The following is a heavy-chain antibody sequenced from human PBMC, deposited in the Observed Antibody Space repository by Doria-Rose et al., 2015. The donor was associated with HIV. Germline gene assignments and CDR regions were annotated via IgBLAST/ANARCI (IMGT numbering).Heavy chain of an antibody. J-gene: IGHJ5*02. D-gene: IGHD2-8*02. CDR1: GYTFTNYG. CDR3: ARDYCTGGVCYDADNWFDP. V-gene: IGHV1-18*01. Sequence: QVQLVQSGAEVKKPGASVKVSCKASGYTFTNYGISWVRQAPGQGLEWMGWIRVYNGNTNYAQKLQGRVTMTTDTSTNTAYMELRSLRSDDTAVYYCARDYCTGGVCYDADNWFDPWGQGTLVTVSS. CDR2: IRVYNGNT.